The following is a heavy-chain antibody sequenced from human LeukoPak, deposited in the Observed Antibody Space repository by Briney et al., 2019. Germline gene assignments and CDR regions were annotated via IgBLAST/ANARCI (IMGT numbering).Heavy chain of an antibody. CDR1: GFTFSTYH. Sequence: GGSLRLSCAASGFTFSTYHMTWVRQAPGMGLEWVSFITSDGGYISYANSLKGRFTISRDNAKNTLHLQMNSLRAEDTAVFHCARDWVTTWHYGMDVWGQGTTVTVSS. V-gene: IGHV3-21*01. CDR3: ARDWVTTWHYGMDV. J-gene: IGHJ6*02. D-gene: IGHD4-17*01. CDR2: ITSDGGYI.